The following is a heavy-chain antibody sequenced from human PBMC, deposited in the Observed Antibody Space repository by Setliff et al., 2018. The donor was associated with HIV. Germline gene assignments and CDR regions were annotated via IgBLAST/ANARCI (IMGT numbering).Heavy chain of an antibody. J-gene: IGHJ6*02. V-gene: IGHV1-8*02. CDR3: ASNSYGYRTRYGMDV. D-gene: IGHD5-18*01. CDR2: MNPNSGNT. Sequence: GASVKVSCKASGYTFTSYDINWVRQATGQGLEWMGWMNPNSGNTGYAQRFQGRVTMTRNTSISTAYMELSSLRSEDTAVYYCASNSYGYRTRYGMDVWGQGTTVTVSS. CDR1: GYTFTSYD.